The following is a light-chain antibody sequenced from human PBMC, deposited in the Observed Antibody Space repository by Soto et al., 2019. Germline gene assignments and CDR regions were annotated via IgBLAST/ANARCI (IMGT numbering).Light chain of an antibody. CDR1: QDISNS. V-gene: IGKV1-33*01. J-gene: IGKJ4*01. CDR2: DAS. Sequence: DIQMTQSPSSLSASVGDRVTITFQASQDISNSVNWYQQKPGKAPKLLIFDASTVETGVPSRFSGGGSGTYFTFTINSLQPEDIAAYYCQHYADLPLTFGGGTKVEIK. CDR3: QHYADLPLT.